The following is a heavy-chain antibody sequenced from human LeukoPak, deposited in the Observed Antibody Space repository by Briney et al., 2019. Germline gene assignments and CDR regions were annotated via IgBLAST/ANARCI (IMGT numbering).Heavy chain of an antibody. CDR2: LSNDGNNY. CDR3: ARDRSGFYSVDY. D-gene: IGHD5-12*01. J-gene: IGHJ4*02. Sequence: GGSLRLSCAASGFTFSENNVHWVRQAPGKGLEWVALLSNDGNNYAYADSVKGRFTLSGDKSKTTLYLQMNSPRAEDTAVYYCARDRSGFYSVDYWGQGTLVTVSS. CDR1: GFTFSENN. V-gene: IGHV3-30-3*01.